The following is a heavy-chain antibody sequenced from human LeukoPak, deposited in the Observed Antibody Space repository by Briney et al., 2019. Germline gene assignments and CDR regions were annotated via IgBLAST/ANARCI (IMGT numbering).Heavy chain of an antibody. V-gene: IGHV3-7*01. CDR2: IKQDGSEK. Sequence: GGSLRLSCAAFGFTFSSYWMSWVRQAPGKGLEWVANIKQDGSEKYYVDSVKGRFTISRDNAKNSLYLQMNSLRAEDTAVYYCARVDYGDYGYWGQGTLVTVSS. J-gene: IGHJ4*02. D-gene: IGHD4-17*01. CDR3: ARVDYGDYGY. CDR1: GFTFSSYW.